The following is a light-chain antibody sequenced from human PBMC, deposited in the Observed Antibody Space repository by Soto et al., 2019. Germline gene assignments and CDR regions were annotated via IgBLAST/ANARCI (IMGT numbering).Light chain of an antibody. CDR2: AAS. CDR3: QQYGRSGT. J-gene: IGKJ1*01. V-gene: IGKV1-9*01. Sequence: IPLTQSPSSLSASVGDRVTITCRASQGISSYLAWYQQKPGKAPKLLIYAASTLQSGVPSRFSGSGSGTDFTLTISSLQPEDFAVYYCQQYGRSGTFGQGTKVEIK. CDR1: QGISSY.